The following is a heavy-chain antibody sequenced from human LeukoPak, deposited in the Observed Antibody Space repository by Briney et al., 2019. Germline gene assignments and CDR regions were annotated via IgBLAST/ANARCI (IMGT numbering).Heavy chain of an antibody. CDR2: IYYSGST. D-gene: IGHD1-26*01. CDR1: GGSISSYY. V-gene: IGHV4-59*12. Sequence: NPSETLSLTCTVSGGSISSYYWSWIRQPPGKGLEWIGYIYYSGSTNYNPSLKSRVTISVDTSKNQFSLKLSSVTAADTAVYYCARGGSYSDPIDYWGQGTLVTVSS. CDR3: ARGGSYSDPIDY. J-gene: IGHJ4*02.